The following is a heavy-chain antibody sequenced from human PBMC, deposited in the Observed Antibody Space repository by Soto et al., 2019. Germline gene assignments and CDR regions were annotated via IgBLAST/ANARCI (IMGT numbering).Heavy chain of an antibody. CDR1: GFTFSNAW. D-gene: IGHD5-12*01. CDR3: TTDGGGYSGYGSAYYYYGMDV. V-gene: IGHV3-15*07. CDR2: IKSKTDGGTT. Sequence: GGSLRLSCAASGFTFSNAWMNWVRQAPGKGLEWVGRIKSKTDGGTTDYAAPVKGRFTISRDDSKNTLYLQMNSLKTEDTAVYYCTTDGGGYSGYGSAYYYYGMDVWGQGTTVTVSS. J-gene: IGHJ6*02.